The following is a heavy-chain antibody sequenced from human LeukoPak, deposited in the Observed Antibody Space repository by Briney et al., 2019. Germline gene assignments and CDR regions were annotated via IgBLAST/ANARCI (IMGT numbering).Heavy chain of an antibody. V-gene: IGHV4-59*11. J-gene: IGHJ4*02. CDR1: GGSISSHY. CDR2: IYYSGST. D-gene: IGHD1-26*01. CDR3: ARDFGSPFDY. Sequence: SETLSLTCTVSGGSISSHYWSWIRQPPGKGLEWIGHIYYSGSTNYNPSLKSRVTISVDTSKNQFSLKLSSVTAADTAVYYCARDFGSPFDYWGQGTLVTVSS.